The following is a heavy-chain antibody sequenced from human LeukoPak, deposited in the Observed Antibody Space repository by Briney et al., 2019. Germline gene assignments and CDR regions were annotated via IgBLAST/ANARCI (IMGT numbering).Heavy chain of an antibody. V-gene: IGHV4-59*01. D-gene: IGHD3-3*01. CDR1: DGSISSYY. J-gene: IGHJ4*02. CDR3: ASRSSIWSGYQDTLYYFDS. Sequence: PSETLSLTCNVSDGSISSYYWSWIRQPPGKRLEWIGHIYYSGSTNYNPSLKSRVTISVDTSKNQFSLKLSSVTAADTAVYYCASRSSIWSGYQDTLYYFDSWGQGTLVTVSS. CDR2: IYYSGST.